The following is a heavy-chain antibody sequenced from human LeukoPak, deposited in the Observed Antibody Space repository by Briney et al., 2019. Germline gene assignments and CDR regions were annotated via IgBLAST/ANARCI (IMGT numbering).Heavy chain of an antibody. D-gene: IGHD7-27*01. CDR2: ITGSGST. CDR3: ARDLNWGSLACVGY. CDR1: GYTFSTYA. J-gene: IGHJ4*02. V-gene: IGHV3-23*01. Sequence: PGGSLRLSCSASGYTFSTYAMHWVRQAPGKGLEWLSGITGSGSTYYADSVKGRFTISRDDSKDTVYLQMNSLRVEDTAVYYCARDLNWGSLACVGYWGQGALVTVSS.